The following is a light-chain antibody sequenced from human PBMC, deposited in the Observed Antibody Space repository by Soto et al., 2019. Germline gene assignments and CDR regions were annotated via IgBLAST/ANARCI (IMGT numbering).Light chain of an antibody. CDR2: EVV. V-gene: IGLV2-8*01. Sequence: QSVLTHPPSASGSPGQSVTISCTGTKHDIGVYDFVSWYQHHPGKAPRLIIYEVVQRPSGVPDRFSGSKSGNTASLTVSGLQAADEADYFCKSYAGSNTYVFGSGTKVTVL. J-gene: IGLJ1*01. CDR1: KHDIGVYDF. CDR3: KSYAGSNTYV.